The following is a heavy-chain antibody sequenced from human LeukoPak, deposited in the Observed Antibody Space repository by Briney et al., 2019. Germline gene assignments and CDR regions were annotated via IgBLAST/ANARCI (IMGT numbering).Heavy chain of an antibody. Sequence: PSETLSLTCTVSGGSISSYYWSWIRQPAGKGLEWIGRIYTSGSTNYNPSLKSRVTMSVDTSKNHFSLKPSSVTAADTAVYYCARVAYCGSDCYSFDYWGQGTLVTVSS. D-gene: IGHD2-21*02. CDR1: GGSISSYY. J-gene: IGHJ4*02. V-gene: IGHV4-4*07. CDR2: IYTSGST. CDR3: ARVAYCGSDCYSFDY.